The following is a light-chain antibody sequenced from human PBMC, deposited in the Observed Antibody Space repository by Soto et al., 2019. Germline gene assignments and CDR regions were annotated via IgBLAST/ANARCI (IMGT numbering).Light chain of an antibody. J-gene: IGKJ1*01. CDR3: QKYNSAPWT. CDR1: QGISNN. Sequence: DIQMTQSPSSLSAPIGGKITITCRTSQGISNNLAWYQQEPGKVPKLLIYAAATLHSGVPSRFSGSGSGTDFTLTISTLQPEDVGTYYCQKYNSAPWTFGQGTTVEIK. CDR2: AAA. V-gene: IGKV1-27*01.